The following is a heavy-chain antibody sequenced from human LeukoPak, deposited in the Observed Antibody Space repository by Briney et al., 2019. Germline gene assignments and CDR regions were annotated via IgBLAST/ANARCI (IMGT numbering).Heavy chain of an antibody. J-gene: IGHJ3*02. CDR3: AKDDSTYSYDSSGVEDAFDS. Sequence: GTLLRFSAAASGITIDYDIMYWLQHAPRKRQGGALIISYNSSNKYYADSVKGRFTISRDNSKNTLYLKMNSLRAEDTAVYYCAKDDSTYSYDSSGVEDAFDSWGQGTMVTVSS. D-gene: IGHD3-22*01. V-gene: IGHV3-30*18. CDR2: ISYNSSNK. CDR1: GITIDYDI.